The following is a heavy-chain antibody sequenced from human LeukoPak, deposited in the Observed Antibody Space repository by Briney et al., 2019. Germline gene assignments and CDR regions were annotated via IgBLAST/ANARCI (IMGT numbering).Heavy chain of an antibody. Sequence: SVKVSCKASGGTFSSYAISWVRQAPGQGLEWMGGIIPIFGTANYAQKFQGRATITADESTSTAYMELSSLRSEDTAVYYCARDRENYSNQGTFDYWGQGTLVTVSS. J-gene: IGHJ4*02. CDR2: IIPIFGTA. CDR3: ARDRENYSNQGTFDY. D-gene: IGHD4-11*01. V-gene: IGHV1-69*13. CDR1: GGTFSSYA.